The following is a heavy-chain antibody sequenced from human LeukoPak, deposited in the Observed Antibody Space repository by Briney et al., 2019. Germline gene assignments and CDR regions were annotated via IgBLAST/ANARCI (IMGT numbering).Heavy chain of an antibody. CDR3: ARYRFWGIVVAKLFDY. CDR1: GYTFTSYG. Sequence: ASVKVSCKASGYTFTSYGISWVRQAPGQGLEWMGWISAYNGNTNYAQKLQGRVTMTTDTSTSTAYMELRSLRSDDTAVYYCARYRFWGIVVAKLFDYWGQGTLVTVSS. D-gene: IGHD6-19*01. V-gene: IGHV1-18*01. J-gene: IGHJ4*02. CDR2: ISAYNGNT.